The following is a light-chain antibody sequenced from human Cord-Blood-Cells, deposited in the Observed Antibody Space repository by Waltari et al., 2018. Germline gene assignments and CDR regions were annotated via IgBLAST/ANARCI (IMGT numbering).Light chain of an antibody. Sequence: QTVVTQEPSFSVSPSGTVTLTCRLSSAPLPPTYYPSWYQQAPGHAPRTLIYSTNTRSSGVPDRFSGSILGNKAALTITGAQADDESDYYCVLYMGSGISVFGGGTKLTVL. CDR1: SAPLPPTYY. J-gene: IGLJ3*02. CDR2: STN. V-gene: IGLV8-61*01. CDR3: VLYMGSGISV.